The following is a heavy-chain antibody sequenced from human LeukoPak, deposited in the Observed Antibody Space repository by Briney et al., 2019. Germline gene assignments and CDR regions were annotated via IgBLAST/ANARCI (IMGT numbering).Heavy chain of an antibody. V-gene: IGHV1-2*02. CDR1: GFTFTDDY. D-gene: IGHD2/OR15-2a*01. CDR2: IDPHSSAT. J-gene: IGHJ4*02. Sequence: ASVKVSCKSSGFTFTDDYIHWVRQAPGQGLEWMGYIDPHSSATSSPQEFQGRVTMTRDTSMSTAYMELTRLTSDDTAVYYCAREGNGLLSKDFDYWGQGTLVTVSS. CDR3: AREGNGLLSKDFDY.